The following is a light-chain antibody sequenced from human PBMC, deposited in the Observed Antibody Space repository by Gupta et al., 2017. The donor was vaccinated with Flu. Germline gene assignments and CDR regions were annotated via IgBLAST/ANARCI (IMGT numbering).Light chain of an antibody. CDR3: QQRSNWPSLT. Sequence: EIVLTQSPATLSLSPGERATLSCRASQSVSSYLDWYQQKPGQAPRLLIYDASNRDTGIPARFSGSGYGKDFALTISSREPEDFAVYYSQQRSNWPSLTFGGGTKVEIK. V-gene: IGKV3-11*01. J-gene: IGKJ4*01. CDR1: QSVSSY. CDR2: DAS.